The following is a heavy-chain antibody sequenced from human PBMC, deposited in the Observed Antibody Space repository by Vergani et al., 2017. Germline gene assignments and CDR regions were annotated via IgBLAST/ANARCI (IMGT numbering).Heavy chain of an antibody. J-gene: IGHJ5*02. D-gene: IGHD1-26*01. V-gene: IGHV1-69*01. CDR1: GFTFSSYA. Sequence: QVQLVESGGGVVQPGRSLRLSCAASGFTFSSYAISWVRQAPGQGLEWMGGIIPIFGTANYAQKFQGRVTITADESTSTAYMELSSLRSEDTAVYYCARGLVEEFWHWFDPWGQGTLVTVSS. CDR2: IIPIFGTA. CDR3: ARGLVEEFWHWFDP.